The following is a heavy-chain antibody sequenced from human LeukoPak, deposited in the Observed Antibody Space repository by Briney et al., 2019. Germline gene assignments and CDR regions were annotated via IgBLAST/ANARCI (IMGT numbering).Heavy chain of an antibody. CDR2: TYYRSKWYN. CDR3: ARDRGYSSGWYIYHFDY. D-gene: IGHD6-19*01. Sequence: SQTLSLTCAISGDSVSSNSAAWNWIRQSPSRGLEWLGRTYYRSKWYNDYAVSVKSRININPDTSKNQFSLQLNSVTPEDTAVYYCARDRGYSSGWYIYHFDYWGQGTLVTVSS. J-gene: IGHJ4*02. V-gene: IGHV6-1*01. CDR1: GDSVSSNSAA.